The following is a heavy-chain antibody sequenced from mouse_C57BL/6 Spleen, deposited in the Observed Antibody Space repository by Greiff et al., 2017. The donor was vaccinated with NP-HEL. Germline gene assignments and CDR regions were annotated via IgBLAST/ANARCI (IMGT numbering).Heavy chain of an antibody. D-gene: IGHD1-1*01. Sequence: QVQLQQSGAELARPGASVKLSCKASGYTFTSYGISWVKQRTGQGLEWIGEIYPRSGNTYYNEKFKGKATLTADKSSSTAYMELRSLTSEDSAVYFCARTTTVVEGAYWGQGTLVTVSA. V-gene: IGHV1-81*01. CDR2: IYPRSGNT. CDR1: GYTFTSYG. CDR3: ARTTTVVEGAY. J-gene: IGHJ3*01.